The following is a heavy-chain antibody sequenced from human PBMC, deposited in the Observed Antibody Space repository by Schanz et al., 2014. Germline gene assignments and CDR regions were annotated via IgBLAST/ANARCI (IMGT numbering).Heavy chain of an antibody. CDR3: AKDLYNYGIFDS. Sequence: VQLLESGGGFVQPGGSLRLSCVASGFTFFGSFAMSWVRQAPGKGLEWVSGMSGSGSTADYADSVKGRFTISRDNSRKTLYLQMNSLRADDTAVYYCAKDLYNYGIFDSWGQGTLVTVSS. D-gene: IGHD3-16*01. J-gene: IGHJ5*01. V-gene: IGHV3-23*01. CDR2: MSGSGSTA. CDR1: GFTFFGSFA.